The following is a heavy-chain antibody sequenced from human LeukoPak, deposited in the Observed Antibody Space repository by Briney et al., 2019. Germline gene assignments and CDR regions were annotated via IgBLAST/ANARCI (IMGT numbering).Heavy chain of an antibody. V-gene: IGHV3-30*04. CDR1: GFTFSSYA. J-gene: IGHJ4*02. CDR3: ARDHLGYGDYGY. CDR2: ISYDGSNK. Sequence: PGGSLRLSCAASGFTFSSYAMHWVREAPGRGLEWVADISYDGSNKYYADSVKGQFTISRDNSKNTLYLQMNSLRAEDTAVYYCARDHLGYGDYGYWGQGTLVTVSS. D-gene: IGHD4-17*01.